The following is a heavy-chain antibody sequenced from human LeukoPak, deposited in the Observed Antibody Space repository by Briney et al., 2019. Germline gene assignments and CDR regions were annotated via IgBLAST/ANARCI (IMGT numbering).Heavy chain of an antibody. CDR2: ISSSSSYI. V-gene: IGHV3-21*01. D-gene: IGHD6-19*01. J-gene: IGHJ4*02. CDR1: GFTFSSYS. Sequence: GGSLRLSCAASGFTFSSYSMNWVRQAPGKGLEWVSSISSSSSYIYYADSVKGRFTISRDNAKNSLYLRMNSLRAEDTAVYYCARDHGSSSGWYDFDYWGQGTLVTVSS. CDR3: ARDHGSSSGWYDFDY.